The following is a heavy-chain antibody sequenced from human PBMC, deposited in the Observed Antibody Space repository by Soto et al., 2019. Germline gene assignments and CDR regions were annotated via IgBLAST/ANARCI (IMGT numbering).Heavy chain of an antibody. V-gene: IGHV3-13*05. CDR1: GFTFRNYD. CDR3: ARTDRDFYGLDV. J-gene: IGHJ6*02. CDR2: ISAAGDP. Sequence: EVQLVESGGGLVQPGGSLRLSCEASGFTFRNYDMHWVRQGTGEGLEWVSGISAAGDPDYADSVEGRFTISSENAQNSFFLQMNSLRGGDTAVYYCARTDRDFYGLDVWGQGTTVIVSS.